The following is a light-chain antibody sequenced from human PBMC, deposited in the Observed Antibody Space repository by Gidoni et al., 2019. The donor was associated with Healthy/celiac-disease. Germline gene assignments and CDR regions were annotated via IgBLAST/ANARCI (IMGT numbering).Light chain of an antibody. CDR1: QSVSSN. J-gene: IGKJ4*01. V-gene: IGKV3-15*01. CDR3: QQYNNWPLT. Sequence: EIVMTQSPATLSVSPGERATLPCRASQSVSSNFAWYQQKPGQAPRLLIYGASTRATGIPARFSGSGSGTEFTLTISSLQSEDFAVYYCQQYNNWPLTFXGXTKVEIK. CDR2: GAS.